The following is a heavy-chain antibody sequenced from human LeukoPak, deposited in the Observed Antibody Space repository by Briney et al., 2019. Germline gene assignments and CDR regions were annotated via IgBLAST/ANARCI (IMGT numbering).Heavy chain of an antibody. CDR1: GGSISSYY. CDR3: ARAQRWLQLHWFDL. V-gene: IGHV4-59*01. J-gene: IGHJ5*02. CDR2: IYYSGST. D-gene: IGHD5-24*01. Sequence: PSETLSLTCTVSGGSISSYYWSWIRQPPGKGLEWIGYIYYSGSTNYNPSLKSRVTISVDTSKNQFSLKLSSVTAADTAVYYCARAQRWLQLHWFDLWGQGTLVTVSS.